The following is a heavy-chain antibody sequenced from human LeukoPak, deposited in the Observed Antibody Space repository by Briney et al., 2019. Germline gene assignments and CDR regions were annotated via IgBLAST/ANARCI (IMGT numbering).Heavy chain of an antibody. J-gene: IGHJ4*02. CDR1: GYTFTGYY. CDR3: AREGSAAVAIDY. D-gene: IGHD6-19*01. V-gene: IGHV1-2*02. CDR2: INPNSGGT. Sequence: GASVKVSCKASGYTFTGYYMHWVRQAPGQGLEGMGWINPNSGGTNYAQKFQGRVTMTRDTSISTAYMELSRLRSDDTAVHYCAREGSAAVAIDYWGQGTLVTVSS.